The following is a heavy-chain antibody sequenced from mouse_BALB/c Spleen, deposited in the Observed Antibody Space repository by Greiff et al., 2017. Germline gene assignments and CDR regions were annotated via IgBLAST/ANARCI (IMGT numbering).Heavy chain of an antibody. CDR2: INPSNGGT. Sequence: QVQLQQSGAELVKPGASVKLSCKASGYTFTSYYMYWVKQRPGQGLEWIGEINPSNGGTNFNEKFKSKATLTVDKSSSTAYMQLSSLTSEDSAVYDCTRGGLLRAMDYWGQGTSVTVSS. V-gene: IGHV1S81*02. D-gene: IGHD1-1*01. CDR3: TRGGLLRAMDY. J-gene: IGHJ4*01. CDR1: GYTFTSYY.